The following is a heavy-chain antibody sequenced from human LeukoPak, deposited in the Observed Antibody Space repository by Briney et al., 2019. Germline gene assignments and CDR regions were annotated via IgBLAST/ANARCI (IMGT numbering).Heavy chain of an antibody. J-gene: IGHJ6*03. V-gene: IGHV1-2*02. CDR3: ARDSGTTVVIYYYYYMDV. CDR1: GYTFTGYY. CDR2: INPNSGGT. Sequence: VASVKVSCNASGYTFTGYYMHWVRQAPGQGLEWMGWINPNSGGTNYAQKFQGRVTMTRDTSISTAYMELCRLRSDDTAMYYCARDSGTTVVIYYYYYMDVWGKGTTVTVSS. D-gene: IGHD4-23*01.